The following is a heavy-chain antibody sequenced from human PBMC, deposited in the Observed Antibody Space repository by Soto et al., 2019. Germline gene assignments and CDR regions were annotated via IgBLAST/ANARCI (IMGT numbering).Heavy chain of an antibody. V-gene: IGHV3-73*02. CDR2: IRDRANNYAT. CDR3: SPFYGANLAEY. J-gene: IGHJ4*02. D-gene: IGHD4-17*01. CDR1: GFTFSAST. Sequence: EVQLVESGGGLVQPGGSLKLSCAASGFTFSASTMHWVRQAPGKGLEWVGRIRDRANNYATSYAASVKGRFTISRDDSQKTVYLQMNSLKIEDTAVYYCSPFYGANLAEYWGQGTLVTVSS.